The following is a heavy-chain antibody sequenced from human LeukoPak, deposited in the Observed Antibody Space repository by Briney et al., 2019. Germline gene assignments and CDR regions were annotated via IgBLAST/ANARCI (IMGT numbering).Heavy chain of an antibody. CDR3: ARERAYAFDT. J-gene: IGHJ3*02. CDR2: FNSDGSNT. Sequence: GGTLRLSCAASGFTFSNYWMHWVRQAPGKGLEWVSRFNSDGSNTIYADSVKRRFTISRHNAKNTVNLQMNSLRAEDTAVYYCARERAYAFDTWGQGTMVTVSS. V-gene: IGHV3-74*01. CDR1: GFTFSNYW.